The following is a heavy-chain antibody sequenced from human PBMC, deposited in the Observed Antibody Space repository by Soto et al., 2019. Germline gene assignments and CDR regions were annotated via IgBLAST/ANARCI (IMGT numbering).Heavy chain of an antibody. CDR2: ISDSGSTM. CDR1: GFSFSSFE. J-gene: IGHJ2*01. Sequence: EVILVESGGGLARPGGSLRLSCATSGFSFSSFEMIWVRQAPGKGLEWISYISDSGSTMYYADSVKGRFTISRDNAKNSLYLQMSSLRVEDTGLFYCARDFDWYLDVWGRGTLVTVPS. V-gene: IGHV3-48*03. CDR3: ARDFDWYLDV.